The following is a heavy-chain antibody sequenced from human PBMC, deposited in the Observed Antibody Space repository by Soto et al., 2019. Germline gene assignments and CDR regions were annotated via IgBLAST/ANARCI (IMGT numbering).Heavy chain of an antibody. V-gene: IGHV4-59*01. D-gene: IGHD3-9*01. CDR1: GGSISSYY. CDR2: IYYSGST. J-gene: IGHJ4*02. Sequence: ASETLSLTCTVSGGSISSYYWSWIRQPPGKGLEWIGYIYYSGSTNYNPSLKSRVTISVDTSKNQFSLKLSSVTAADTAVFYCARAHFDWLLSAPRNYYFDYWGQGTLVTVSS. CDR3: ARAHFDWLLSAPRNYYFDY.